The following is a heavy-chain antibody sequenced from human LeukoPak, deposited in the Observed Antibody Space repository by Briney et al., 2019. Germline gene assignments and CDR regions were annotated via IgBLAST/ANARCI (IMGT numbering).Heavy chain of an antibody. J-gene: IGHJ4*02. V-gene: IGHV5-51*01. CDR2: IWPNDSDK. Sequence: GESLKISCKGSGYSFTSYWIGWVRQVPGKGLEWMGIIWPNDSDKRYSPSFQGQVTISADKSISTAYLQWSSLKASDTAMYYCARQGKDGYRVVDYWGQGTLVTVSS. CDR1: GYSFTSYW. CDR3: ARQGKDGYRVVDY. D-gene: IGHD5-24*01.